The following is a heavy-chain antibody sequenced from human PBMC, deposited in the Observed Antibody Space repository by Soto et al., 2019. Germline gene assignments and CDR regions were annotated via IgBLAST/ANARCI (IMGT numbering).Heavy chain of an antibody. CDR2: IYYSGST. Sequence: QLQLQESGPGLVKPSETLSLTCTVSGGSISSSGYYWGWIRQPPGKGLEWIGTIYYSGSTYYNPSLKSRVIISVDTSKNQFSLKLSSVTAADTAVYYCATSNWFDPWGQGTLVTVSS. V-gene: IGHV4-39*01. J-gene: IGHJ5*02. CDR3: ATSNWFDP. CDR1: GGSISSSGYY.